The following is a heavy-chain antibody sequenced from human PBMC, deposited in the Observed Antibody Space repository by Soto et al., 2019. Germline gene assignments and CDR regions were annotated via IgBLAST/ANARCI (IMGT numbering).Heavy chain of an antibody. Sequence: ASVKVSCKASGYTFTSYGISWVRQAPGQGLEWMGWISAYNGNTNYAQKLQGRVTMTTDTSTSTAYLELRSLRSDDTAVYYCARAYYYDSSGYWSYWGQGTLVTVSS. CDR1: GYTFTSYG. V-gene: IGHV1-18*01. J-gene: IGHJ4*02. CDR2: ISAYNGNT. CDR3: ARAYYYDSSGYWSY. D-gene: IGHD3-22*01.